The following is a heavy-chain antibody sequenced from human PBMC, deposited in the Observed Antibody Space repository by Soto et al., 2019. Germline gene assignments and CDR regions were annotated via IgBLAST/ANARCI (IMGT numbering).Heavy chain of an antibody. CDR3: ARGYIAAAGLY. D-gene: IGHD6-13*01. J-gene: IGHJ4*02. V-gene: IGHV3-48*01. CDR1: GFTFGSYS. CDR2: ISTTSSTI. Sequence: EVQLVESGGGLVQPGGSLRLSCTASGFTFGSYSMNWVRQAPGKGLEWLSYISTTSSTIYYADSVKGRFTISRDNAKNSLYLEMNSLRAEDTAVYYCARGYIAAAGLYWGQGTLVTVSS.